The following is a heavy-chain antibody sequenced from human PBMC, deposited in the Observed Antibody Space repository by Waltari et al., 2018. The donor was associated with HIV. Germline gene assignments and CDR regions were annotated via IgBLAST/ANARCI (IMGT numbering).Heavy chain of an antibody. Sequence: QLPLQESGPGLVKPSETLSLTCTVSVGSISSSSYYWGWIRQPPEKGLEWIGSIYYSGSTYYTPSLKSRVIISVDTSKNQFSVKLSSVTAADTAVYYCARMGQTDDILTGHHYWGQGTLVTVSS. CDR3: ARMGQTDDILTGHHY. V-gene: IGHV4-39*01. CDR2: IYYSGST. D-gene: IGHD3-9*01. CDR1: VGSISSSSYY. J-gene: IGHJ4*02.